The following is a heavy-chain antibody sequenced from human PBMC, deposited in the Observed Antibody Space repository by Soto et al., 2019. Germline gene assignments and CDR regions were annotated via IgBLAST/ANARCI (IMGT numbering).Heavy chain of an antibody. CDR1: GGTFSSYA. D-gene: IGHD6-6*01. Sequence: SVKVSCKASGGTFSSYAISWVRQAPGQGLEWMGGIIPIFGTANYAQKFQGRVTITADESTSTAYMELSSLRSEDTAVYYCARDIAALYYYHYGMDVWGQGTTVPVSS. CDR3: ARDIAALYYYHYGMDV. J-gene: IGHJ6*02. V-gene: IGHV1-69*13. CDR2: IIPIFGTA.